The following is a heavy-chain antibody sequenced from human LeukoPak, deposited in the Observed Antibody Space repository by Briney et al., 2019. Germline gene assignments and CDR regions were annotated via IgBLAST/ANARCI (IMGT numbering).Heavy chain of an antibody. D-gene: IGHD2/OR15-2a*01. CDR2: IYSSGST. V-gene: IGHV4-4*07. Sequence: SETLSLTCSGSGVSISNYYWGWIRQPAGKGLEWTGRIYSSGSTNYNPSLKSRVTMSVDTSKNQFSLKLSSVTAADTAVYYCARDLGLKSMDYWGQGTLVSVSS. CDR3: ARDLGLKSMDY. CDR1: GVSISNYY. J-gene: IGHJ4*02.